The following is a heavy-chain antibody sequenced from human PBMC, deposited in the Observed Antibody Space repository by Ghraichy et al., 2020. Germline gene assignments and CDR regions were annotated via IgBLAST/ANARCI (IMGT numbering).Heavy chain of an antibody. Sequence: KVSCKASGGTFSSYAISWVRQAPGQGLEWMGGIIPIFGTANYAQKFQGRVTITADKSTSTAYMELSSLRSEDTAVYYCARDNEKTTVRGPMDVWGKGTTVTVSS. D-gene: IGHD4-11*01. J-gene: IGHJ6*04. CDR3: ARDNEKTTVRGPMDV. CDR2: IIPIFGTA. V-gene: IGHV1-69*06. CDR1: GGTFSSYA.